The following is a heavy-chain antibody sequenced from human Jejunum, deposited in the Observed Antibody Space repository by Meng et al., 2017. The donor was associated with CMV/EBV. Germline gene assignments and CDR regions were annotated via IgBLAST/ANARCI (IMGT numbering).Heavy chain of an antibody. J-gene: IGHJ4*02. CDR3: ARDNDGSSHYSQFDY. CDR1: GLPLNVYG. V-gene: IGHV3-33*01. CDR2: LWYDGSRK. D-gene: IGHD3-22*01. Sequence: SGLPLNVYGIHCVRQFPGKGLEWVAVLWYDGSRKYFADSVQGRFSISRDDSKNTVYLQMNSLRAEDTAVYYCARDNDGSSHYSQFDYWGQGTLVTVSS.